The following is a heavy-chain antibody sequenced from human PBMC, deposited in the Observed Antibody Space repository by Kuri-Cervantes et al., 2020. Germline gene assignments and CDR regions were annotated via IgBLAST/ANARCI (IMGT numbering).Heavy chain of an antibody. J-gene: IGHJ4*02. Sequence: GGSLRLSCAASGFTFSSYGMHWVRQAQGKGLEWVAVIWYDGSNKYYADSVKGRFTISRDNSKNTLYLQMNSLRAEDTAVYYCARSSYDSSGYYYLGLDYWGQGTLVTVSS. D-gene: IGHD3-22*01. V-gene: IGHV3-33*08. CDR3: ARSSYDSSGYYYLGLDY. CDR1: GFTFSSYG. CDR2: IWYDGSNK.